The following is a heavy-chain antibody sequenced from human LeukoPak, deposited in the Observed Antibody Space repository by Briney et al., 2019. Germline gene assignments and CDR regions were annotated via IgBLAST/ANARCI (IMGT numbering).Heavy chain of an antibody. CDR2: INPSGGST. D-gene: IGHD3-22*01. CDR1: GYTFTSYY. J-gene: IGHJ4*02. Sequence: ASVKVSCKASGYTFTSYYMHWVRQAPGQGLEWMGIINPSGGSTSYAQKFQGRVTMTRDTSTSTVYMELSSLRSEDTAVYYCARDRRYYYDSSGYYNFDYWGQGTLVTVSS. V-gene: IGHV1-46*01. CDR3: ARDRRYYYDSSGYYNFDY.